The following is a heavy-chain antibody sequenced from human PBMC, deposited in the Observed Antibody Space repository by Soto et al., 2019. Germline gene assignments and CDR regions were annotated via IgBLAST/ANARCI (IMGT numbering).Heavy chain of an antibody. D-gene: IGHD6-19*01. Sequence: PSETLSLTCTVSGGSISSSSYYWGWIRQPPGKGLEWIGSIYYSGSTYYNPSLKSRVTISVDTSKNQFSLKLSSVTAADTAVYYCARHAYGILGMAVGVTDSTIPGIYEYWGQETLVTVSS. CDR1: GGSISSSSYY. CDR3: ARHAYGILGMAVGVTDSTIPGIYEY. J-gene: IGHJ4*02. V-gene: IGHV4-39*01. CDR2: IYYSGST.